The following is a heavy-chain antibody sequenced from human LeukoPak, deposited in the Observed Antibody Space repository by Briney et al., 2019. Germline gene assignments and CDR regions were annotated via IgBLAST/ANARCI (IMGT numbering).Heavy chain of an antibody. CDR3: ARDTPKSRGAFDI. CDR2: IYYSGST. Sequence: SQTLSLTCTVSGGSISSGDYYWSWIRQPPGKGLEWIGYIYYSGSTYYNPSLKSRVTMSVDTSKNQFSLKLSSVTAADTAVYYCARDTPKSRGAFDIWGQGTMVTVSS. D-gene: IGHD3-10*01. V-gene: IGHV4-30-4*01. CDR1: GGSISSGDYY. J-gene: IGHJ3*02.